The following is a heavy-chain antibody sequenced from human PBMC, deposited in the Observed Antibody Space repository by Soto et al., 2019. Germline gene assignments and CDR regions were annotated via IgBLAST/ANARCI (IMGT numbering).Heavy chain of an antibody. Sequence: GGSLRLSCAASGFTFRTYAMNWVRQAPGKGLEWVSGISGTGGGTYYAGSVKGRFTISRDNSKNTLYLQMNSLRAEDTAVYYCAKARTVYYDFWSGPPSLDVWGQGTTVTVSS. J-gene: IGHJ6*02. CDR3: AKARTVYYDFWSGPPSLDV. CDR1: GFTFRTYA. CDR2: ISGTGGGT. D-gene: IGHD3-3*01. V-gene: IGHV3-23*01.